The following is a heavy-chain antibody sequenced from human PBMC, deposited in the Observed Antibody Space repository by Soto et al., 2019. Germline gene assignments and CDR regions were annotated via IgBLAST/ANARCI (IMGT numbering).Heavy chain of an antibody. CDR2: ISNSGSPA. V-gene: IGHV3-11*01. Sequence: QVHLVESGGGLVKPGGSLRLSCTVSGFAFRHNYLTWIRQSPGKGLEWLSYISNSGSPAYYADSVKGRFTISTDNAKKSLDLQMDSLRAEDTGVYYCSSGGIYYEAWGQGTLVTVSS. CDR1: GFAFRHNY. CDR3: SSGGIYYEA. J-gene: IGHJ5*02. D-gene: IGHD1-26*01.